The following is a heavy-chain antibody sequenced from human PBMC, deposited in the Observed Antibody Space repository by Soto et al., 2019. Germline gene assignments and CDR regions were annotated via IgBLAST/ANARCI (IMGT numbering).Heavy chain of an antibody. Sequence: QVQLQESGPGLVKPSQTLSLTCTVSGGSISTGGYYWSWIRQHPGKGLEWIGHIYYSGSTYHNPYLKSRLILSVDTSKNQCSLKLSSVTAADTAVYYCARLYETTGYYDEGWFDPWGQGTLVTVSS. V-gene: IGHV4-31*03. D-gene: IGHD3-22*01. CDR3: ARLYETTGYYDEGWFDP. CDR2: IYYSGST. CDR1: GGSISTGGYY. J-gene: IGHJ5*02.